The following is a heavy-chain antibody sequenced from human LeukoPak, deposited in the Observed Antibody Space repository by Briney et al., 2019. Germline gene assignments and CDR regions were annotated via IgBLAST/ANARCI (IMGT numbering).Heavy chain of an antibody. D-gene: IGHD3-16*02. CDR1: GFTLSDHY. CDR3: ARGGPRRSIDY. CDR2: TRDKANSYTT. J-gene: IGHJ4*02. V-gene: IGHV3-72*01. Sequence: PGGSLRLSCAASGFTLSDHYVDWVRQAPGKGLEWVGRTRDKANSYTTEYAASVKGRFTISRDDSKNSLYLQMNSLKTEDTAVYYCARGGPRRSIDYWAQGTLVTVSS.